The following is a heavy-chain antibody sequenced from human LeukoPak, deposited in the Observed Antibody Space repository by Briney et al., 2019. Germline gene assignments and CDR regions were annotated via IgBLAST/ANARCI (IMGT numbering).Heavy chain of an antibody. V-gene: IGHV4-39*01. CDR2: IYYSGST. J-gene: IGHJ4*02. CDR1: GGSISSSSYY. CDR3: ARGLRFLEWLANPDY. Sequence: PSETLSLTCTVPGGSISSSSYYWGWIRQPPGKGLEWIVSIYYSGSTYYNPSLKSRFTISVDTSKNQFSLKLSSVTAADTAVYYCARGLRFLEWLANPDYWGQGTLVTVSS. D-gene: IGHD3-3*01.